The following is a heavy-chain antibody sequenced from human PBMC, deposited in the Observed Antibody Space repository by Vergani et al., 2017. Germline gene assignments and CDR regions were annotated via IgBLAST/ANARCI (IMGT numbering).Heavy chain of an antibody. V-gene: IGHV1-69*01. Sequence: VQLVQSGAEVKKPGSSVKVSCKASGGTFSSYAISWVRQAPGQGLEWMGGIIPIFGTANYAQKFQGRVTITADESTSTAYMELSSLRSEDTAVYYCARDRCSSTSCQEGIYYMDVWGKGTTVTVSS. CDR3: ARDRCSSTSCQEGIYYMDV. J-gene: IGHJ6*03. CDR1: GGTFSSYA. CDR2: IIPIFGTA. D-gene: IGHD2-2*01.